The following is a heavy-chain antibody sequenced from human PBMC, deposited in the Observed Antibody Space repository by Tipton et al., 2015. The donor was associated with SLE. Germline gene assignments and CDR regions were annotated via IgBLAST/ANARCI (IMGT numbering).Heavy chain of an antibody. CDR3: ATAGITGTTGYLDY. CDR2: IYYSGST. J-gene: IGHJ4*02. Sequence: TLSLTCTVSGGSISSSSYYWGWIRQPPGKGLAWIGSIYYSGSTYYNPSLKSRVTISVDTSKNQFSLKLSSVTAADTAVYYCATAGITGTTGYLDYWGQGTLVTVSS. D-gene: IGHD1-14*01. V-gene: IGHV4-39*01. CDR1: GGSISSSSYY.